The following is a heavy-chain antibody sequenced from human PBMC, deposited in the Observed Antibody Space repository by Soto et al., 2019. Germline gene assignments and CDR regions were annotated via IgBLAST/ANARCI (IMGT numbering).Heavy chain of an antibody. V-gene: IGHV4-59*13. Sequence: SETLSLTCTVTGGSISTYYWSWIRQPPGKGLEWIGHIYYTGNTNYNPSLKSRVTISVDTSTNRFSLRLRSVSAADTAVYYCAREASYYDFWSGYSRFDPWGQGTLVTVSS. J-gene: IGHJ5*02. CDR3: AREASYYDFWSGYSRFDP. CDR2: IYYTGNT. D-gene: IGHD3-3*01. CDR1: GGSISTYY.